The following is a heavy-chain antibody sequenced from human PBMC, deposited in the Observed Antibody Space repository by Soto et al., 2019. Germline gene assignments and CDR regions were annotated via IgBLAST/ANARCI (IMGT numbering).Heavy chain of an antibody. D-gene: IGHD1-26*01. CDR2: ISGSDGKT. Sequence: EVQLLESGGGLVRPGGSLRLSCAAPGFSFTSYALSWVRQAPGKGLEWVSTISGSDGKTYYADSVKGRFSISRDTSKTTLYLQMNSLRVEDTAVYYCARWSFLDYWGQGTRVTVS. V-gene: IGHV3-23*01. CDR3: ARWSFLDY. CDR1: GFSFTSYA. J-gene: IGHJ4*02.